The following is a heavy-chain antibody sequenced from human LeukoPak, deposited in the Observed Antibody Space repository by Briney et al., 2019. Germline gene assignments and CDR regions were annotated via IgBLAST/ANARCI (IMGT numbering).Heavy chain of an antibody. CDR2: ISSNGGST. J-gene: IGHJ4*02. CDR3: ARANYVWGSYRFPQYYFDY. CDR1: GFTFSSYA. V-gene: IGHV3-64*01. Sequence: PGGSLRLSCAASGFTFSSYAMHWVRQAPGKGLEYVSAISSNGGSTYYANSVKGRFTISRDNSKNTLSLQMGSLRAEDMAVYCCARANYVWGSYRFPQYYFDYWGQGTLVTVSS. D-gene: IGHD3-16*02.